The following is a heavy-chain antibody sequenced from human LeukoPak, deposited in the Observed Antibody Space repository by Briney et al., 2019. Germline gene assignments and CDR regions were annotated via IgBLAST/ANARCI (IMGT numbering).Heavy chain of an antibody. V-gene: IGHV1-18*04. CDR3: ARDERDSCGGDCYYVDY. D-gene: IGHD2-21*02. CDR2: ISGYNGNT. Sequence: ASVKVSCKASGYTFTGYWMHWVRQAPGQGLEWMGWISGYNGNTNQAQKLQGRVTMTTDTSTSTAYMELRSLRSDDTAVYYCARDERDSCGGDCYYVDYGGQGTLVTVSS. J-gene: IGHJ4*02. CDR1: GYTFTGYW.